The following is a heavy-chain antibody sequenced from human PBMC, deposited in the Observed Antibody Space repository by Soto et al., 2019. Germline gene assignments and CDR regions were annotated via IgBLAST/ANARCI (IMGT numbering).Heavy chain of an antibody. D-gene: IGHD3-10*01. CDR3: ATVRGVIVNYYCYGMDV. V-gene: IGHV1-24*01. J-gene: IGHJ6*02. CDR2: FDPEDGET. CDR1: GYTFTSYD. Sequence: ASVKVSCKASGYTFTSYDINWVRQATGQGLEWMGGFDPEDGETIYAQKFQGRVTMTEDTSTDTAYMELSSLRSEDTAVYYCATVRGVIVNYYCYGMDVWGQGTTVTVSS.